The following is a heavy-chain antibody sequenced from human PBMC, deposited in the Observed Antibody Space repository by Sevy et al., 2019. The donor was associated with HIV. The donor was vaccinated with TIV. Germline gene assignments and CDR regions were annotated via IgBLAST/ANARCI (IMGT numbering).Heavy chain of an antibody. Sequence: GESLKISCKASGYSFSNSWIGWVRQMPGKGLEWMGIIYPGDSNTRYSPSFQGQVTISADKSISTAFLQWRSLKASDTAMYYCARRRDYDMLRTYYMPGYFDYWGQGTLVTVSS. CDR2: IYPGDSNT. CDR1: GYSFSNSW. CDR3: ARRRDYDMLRTYYMPGYFDY. V-gene: IGHV5-51*01. D-gene: IGHD3-9*01. J-gene: IGHJ4*02.